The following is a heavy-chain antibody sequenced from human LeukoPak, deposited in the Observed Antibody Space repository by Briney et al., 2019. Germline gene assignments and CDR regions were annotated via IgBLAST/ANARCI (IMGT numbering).Heavy chain of an antibody. CDR3: AKDSTVTTDYFDY. D-gene: IGHD4-17*01. CDR2: ISYDERDV. V-gene: IGHV3-30*18. CDR1: GFTFRTSA. J-gene: IGHJ4*02. Sequence: PGRSLRLSCAASGFTFRTSALYWVRQAPGKGLEWVAAISYDERDVYYADSVKGRFAISRDNSKDILYLQMNSLRAEDTAVYYCAKDSTVTTDYFDYWGQGTLVTVSS.